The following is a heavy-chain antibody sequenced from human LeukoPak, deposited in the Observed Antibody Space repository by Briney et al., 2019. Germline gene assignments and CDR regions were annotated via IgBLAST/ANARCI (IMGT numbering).Heavy chain of an antibody. J-gene: IGHJ4*02. CDR1: GGSISSYY. V-gene: IGHV4-59*01. Sequence: SETLSLTCTVPGGSISSYYWSWIRQPPGKGLEWIGYTYYSGSTNYNPSLKSRVTISVDTSKNQFSLKLNSVTAADTAVYYCARAVIWFGELDMGIHFDYWGQGTLVTVSS. CDR2: TYYSGST. D-gene: IGHD3-10*01. CDR3: ARAVIWFGELDMGIHFDY.